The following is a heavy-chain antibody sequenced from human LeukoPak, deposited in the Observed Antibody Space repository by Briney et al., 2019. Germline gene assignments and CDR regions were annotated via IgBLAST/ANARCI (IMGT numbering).Heavy chain of an antibody. D-gene: IGHD3-22*01. V-gene: IGHV4-34*01. CDR3: AGPSPRGNYDSSGYYYYFDY. CDR2: INHSGST. J-gene: IGHJ4*02. Sequence: SETLSLTCAVYGGSFSGYYWSWIRQPPGKGLEWIGEINHSGSTNYNPSLKSRVTISVDTSKNQFSLTLSSVTAADTAVYYCAGPSPRGNYDSSGYYYYFDYWGQGTLVTVSS. CDR1: GGSFSGYY.